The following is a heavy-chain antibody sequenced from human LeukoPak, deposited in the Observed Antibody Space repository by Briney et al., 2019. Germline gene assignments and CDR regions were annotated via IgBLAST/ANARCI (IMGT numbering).Heavy chain of an antibody. CDR3: ARDLFIGGWSPGERRRGRGGGSGGFDY. CDR2: ISSSGSTI. Sequence: SGGSLRLSCAASGFTFSSYEMNWVRQAPGKGLEWVSYISSSGSTIYYADSVKGRFTISRDNAKNSLYLQVNSLRAEDTAVYYCARDLFIGGWSPGERRRGRGGGSGGFDYWGQGTLVTVSS. D-gene: IGHD6-19*01. V-gene: IGHV3-48*03. CDR1: GFTFSSYE. J-gene: IGHJ4*02.